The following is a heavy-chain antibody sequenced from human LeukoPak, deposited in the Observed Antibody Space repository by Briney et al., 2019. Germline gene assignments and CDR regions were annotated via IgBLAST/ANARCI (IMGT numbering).Heavy chain of an antibody. CDR2: ISGSGDNT. J-gene: IGHJ4*02. CDR3: AKWKYSNSGIDDY. Sequence: GGSLRLSCAASGFTFSSYAMSWVRQVPGKGLEWGSVISGSGDNTYYADSVKGRFPISRANSKNMLYLQMNSLRAEDTAVYYCAKWKYSNSGIDDYWGQGTLVTVSS. D-gene: IGHD6-6*01. V-gene: IGHV3-23*01. CDR1: GFTFSSYA.